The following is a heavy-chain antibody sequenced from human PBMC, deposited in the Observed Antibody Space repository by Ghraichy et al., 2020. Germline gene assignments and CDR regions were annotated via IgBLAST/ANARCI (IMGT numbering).Heavy chain of an antibody. CDR1: GFTFSSYS. D-gene: IGHD5-12*01. CDR3: ARDVGATKSVDY. V-gene: IGHV3-21*01. Sequence: GSLRLSCAASGFTFSSYSMNWVRQAPGKGLEWVSSISSSSSYIYYADSVKGRFTISRDDAKNSLYLQMNSLRAEDTAVYYCARDVGATKSVDYWGQGTLVTVSS. J-gene: IGHJ4*02. CDR2: ISSSSSYI.